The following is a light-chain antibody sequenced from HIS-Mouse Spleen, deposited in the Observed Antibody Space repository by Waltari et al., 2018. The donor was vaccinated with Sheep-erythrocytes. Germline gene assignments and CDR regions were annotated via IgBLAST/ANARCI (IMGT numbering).Light chain of an antibody. Sequence: DIVMTQSPDSLAVFLGERATLHCKSSQSVLYSSNNMNYLAWYQQKPGQPPKLLIYWASTRESGGPDRFCGSGSGTDFTLTISSLLAEDVAVYYCQQYYSTPQTFGQGTKVEIK. CDR2: WAS. V-gene: IGKV4-1*01. J-gene: IGKJ1*01. CDR1: QSVLYSSNNMNY. CDR3: QQYYSTPQT.